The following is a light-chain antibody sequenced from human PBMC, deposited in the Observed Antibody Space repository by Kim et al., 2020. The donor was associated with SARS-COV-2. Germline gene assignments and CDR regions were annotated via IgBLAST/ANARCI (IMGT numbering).Light chain of an antibody. CDR2: YNN. CDR1: NIGSKN. J-gene: IGLJ3*02. V-gene: IGLV3-21*04. CDR3: QTWDSNNDHRV. Sequence: VSVAPGMTARITCGGNNIGSKNVHWYQQKPGQAPVLVMYYNNDRPSGIPERVSGSNSENTATLTISRVEAGDEADYYCQTWDSNNDHRVFGGGTQLTVL.